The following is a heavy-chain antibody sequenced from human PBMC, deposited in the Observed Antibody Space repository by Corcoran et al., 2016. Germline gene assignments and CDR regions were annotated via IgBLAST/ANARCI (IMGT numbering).Heavy chain of an antibody. V-gene: IGHV2-70*04. D-gene: IGHD1-26*01. CDR1: GFSLSTSGMR. J-gene: IGHJ4*02. CDR3: ARVLVGATNLCDY. Sequence: QVTLKESGPALVKPTQTLTLTCTFSGFSLSTSGMRVSWIRQPPGKALEWLARIDWDNDKFYRTSLKTRLTISKDTSKNQVVLTMTNMDPVDTATYYCARVLVGATNLCDYWGQGTLVTVSS. CDR2: IDWDNDK.